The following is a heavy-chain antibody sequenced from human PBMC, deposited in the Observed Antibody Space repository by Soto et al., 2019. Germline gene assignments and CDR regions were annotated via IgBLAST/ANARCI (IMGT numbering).Heavy chain of an antibody. CDR2: IYYSGST. J-gene: IGHJ4*02. V-gene: IGHV4-59*01. CDR3: ASQLVLVYSSGWYDY. CDR1: GGSISSYY. D-gene: IGHD6-19*01. Sequence: SETLSLTCTVSGGSISSYYWSWIRQPPGKGLEWIGYIYYSGSTNYNPSPKSRVTISVDKSKNQFSLKLSSVTAADTAVYYCASQLVLVYSSGWYDYWGQGTLVTVSS.